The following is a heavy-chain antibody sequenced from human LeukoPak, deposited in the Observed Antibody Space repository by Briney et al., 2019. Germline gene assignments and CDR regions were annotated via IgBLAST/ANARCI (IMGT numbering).Heavy chain of an antibody. Sequence: SETLSLTCAVYGGSFSGYYWSWIRQPPGKGLEWIGEINHSGSTNYNPSLKSRVTISVDTSKNQFSLKLSSVTAADTAVYYCASGGGWLLLRRYFDYWGQGTLVTVSS. CDR3: ASGGGWLLLRRYFDY. J-gene: IGHJ4*02. V-gene: IGHV4-34*01. D-gene: IGHD3-22*01. CDR2: INHSGST. CDR1: GGSFSGYY.